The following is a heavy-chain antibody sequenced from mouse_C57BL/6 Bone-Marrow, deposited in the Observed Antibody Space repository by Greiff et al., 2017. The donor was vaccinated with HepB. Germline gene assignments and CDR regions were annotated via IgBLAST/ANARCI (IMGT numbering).Heavy chain of an antibody. D-gene: IGHD1-1*01. J-gene: IGHJ1*03. CDR3: ARPTTVVAWYFDV. CDR1: GYTFTSYW. CDR2: IDPSDSYT. Sequence: QVQLQQPGAELVRPGTSVKLSCKASGYTFTSYWMHWVKQRPGQGLEWIGVIDPSDSYTNYNQKFKGKATLTVDTSSSTAYMPLSSLTSEDSAVYYCARPTTVVAWYFDVWGTGTTVTVSS. V-gene: IGHV1-59*01.